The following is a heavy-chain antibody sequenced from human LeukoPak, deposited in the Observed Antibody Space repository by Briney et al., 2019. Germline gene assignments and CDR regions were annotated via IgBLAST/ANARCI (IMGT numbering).Heavy chain of an antibody. V-gene: IGHV4-59*01. J-gene: IGHJ5*02. CDR1: GGSISSYY. D-gene: IGHD3-10*01. CDR2: IYYSGST. CDR3: ARDWLTMVRGVIITVRPVNWFDP. Sequence: PSETLSLTCTVSGGSISSYYWSWIRQPPGKGLEWIGYIYYSGSTNYNPSLKSRVTISVDTSKNQFSLKLSSVTAADTAVYYCARDWLTMVRGVIITVRPVNWFDPWGQGTLVTVSS.